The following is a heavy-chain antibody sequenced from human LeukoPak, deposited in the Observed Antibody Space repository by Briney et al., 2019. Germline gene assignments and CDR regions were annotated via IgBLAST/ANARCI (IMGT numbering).Heavy chain of an antibody. CDR2: INHSGST. V-gene: IGHV4-34*01. D-gene: IGHD2-15*01. CDR1: GGSFSGYY. Sequence: PSETLSLTCAVYGGSFSGYYWSWIRQPPGKGLEWIGEINHSGSTNYNPSLKSRVTISVDTSKNQSSLKLSSVTAADTAVYYCARGVADYYYYMDVWGKGTTVTVSS. J-gene: IGHJ6*03. CDR3: ARGVADYYYYMDV.